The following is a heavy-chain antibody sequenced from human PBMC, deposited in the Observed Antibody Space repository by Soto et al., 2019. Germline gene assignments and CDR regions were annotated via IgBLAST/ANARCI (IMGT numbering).Heavy chain of an antibody. V-gene: IGHV1-69*01. Sequence: QVQLVQSGAEVKKPGSSVKVSCKASGDTFSSYAINWVRQAPGQGLEWMGGISPMFGTANYAQKFKGRVTIHAGESTSTVYMELSSLRSEDTAVYYCARVGPAHYYDSSGYYSPLDYWGQGTLVTVSS. J-gene: IGHJ4*02. CDR2: ISPMFGTA. D-gene: IGHD3-22*01. CDR3: ARVGPAHYYDSSGYYSPLDY. CDR1: GDTFSSYA.